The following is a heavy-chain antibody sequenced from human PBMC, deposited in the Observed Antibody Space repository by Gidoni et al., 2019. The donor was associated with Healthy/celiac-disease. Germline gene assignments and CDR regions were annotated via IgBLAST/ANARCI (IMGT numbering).Heavy chain of an antibody. D-gene: IGHD1-1*01. CDR1: GSTFRRYS. J-gene: IGHJ6*02. CDR2: ISSSSRTI. V-gene: IGHV3-48*04. Sequence: EGQLVEYGGGLVQQGGSLRLSCAAGGSTFRRYSMNWVRQAPGKGLECVSYISSSSRTIYYADSVKGRFTISRDNAKNSLYLQMNSLRAEDTAVYYCARDSQDLWGGTNYYYGMDVWGQGTTVTVSS. CDR3: ARDSQDLWGGTNYYYGMDV.